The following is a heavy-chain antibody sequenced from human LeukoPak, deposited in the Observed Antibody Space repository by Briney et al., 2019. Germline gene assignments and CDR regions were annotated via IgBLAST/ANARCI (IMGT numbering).Heavy chain of an antibody. Sequence: GGSLRLSCAASRFTFDDYAMHWVRQAPGKGLEWVSGISWNSRTIDYADSVKGRSTISRDNAKNSLYLQMNSLRAEDTALYYCAKASGRHFFDYWGQGTLVTVSS. CDR3: AKASGRHFFDY. CDR1: RFTFDDYA. CDR2: ISWNSRTI. V-gene: IGHV3-9*01. J-gene: IGHJ4*02.